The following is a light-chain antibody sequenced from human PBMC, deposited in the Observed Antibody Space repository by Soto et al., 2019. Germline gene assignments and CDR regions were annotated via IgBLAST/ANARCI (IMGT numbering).Light chain of an antibody. V-gene: IGKV2-30*01. CDR2: KVS. CDR3: MQGTHWPWT. J-gene: IGKJ1*01. Sequence: DVVMTRSPLSLPVTLGQPASISCRSSQSLVYRDGNTYLNWFQQRPGQSPRRLIYKVSNRDSGVPDRFSGSGSGTDFTLKISRVEAEDVGVYYCMQGTHWPWTFGQGTKVEIK. CDR1: QSLVYRDGNTY.